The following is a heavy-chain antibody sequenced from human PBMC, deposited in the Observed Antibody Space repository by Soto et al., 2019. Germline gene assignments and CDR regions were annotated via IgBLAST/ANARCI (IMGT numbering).Heavy chain of an antibody. Sequence: GSLRLSCASSGFTFTRYSMNWVRQAPGKGLEWVSSISSTTNYIYYGDSMKGRFTISRDNAKNSLYLEMNSLRAADTAVYYCARESEELTSNFDYWGQGTLVTVSS. CDR1: GFTFTRYS. J-gene: IGHJ4*02. CDR2: ISSTTNYI. D-gene: IGHD1-7*01. CDR3: ARESEELTSNFDY. V-gene: IGHV3-21*06.